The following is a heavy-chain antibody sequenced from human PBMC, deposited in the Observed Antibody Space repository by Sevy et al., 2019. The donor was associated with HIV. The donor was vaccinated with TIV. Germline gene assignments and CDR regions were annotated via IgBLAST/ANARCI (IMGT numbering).Heavy chain of an antibody. CDR2: ISGSGYAT. D-gene: IGHD3-3*01. J-gene: IGHJ4*02. V-gene: IGHV3-23*01. Sequence: GGSLRLSCAASGFTFDSYAMHWVRQVAGKGLEWVSTISGSGYATYYADSAQGRFFIARDTSRNTLYLQMDSLRVEDSAVYFCAKDRVTVFGVVVTFDSWGQGTLVTVSS. CDR1: GFTFDSYA. CDR3: AKDRVTVFGVVVTFDS.